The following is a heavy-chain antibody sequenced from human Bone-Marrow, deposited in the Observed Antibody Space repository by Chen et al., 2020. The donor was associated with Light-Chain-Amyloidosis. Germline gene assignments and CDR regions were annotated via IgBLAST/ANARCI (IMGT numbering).Heavy chain of an antibody. J-gene: IGHJ4*02. V-gene: IGHV5-51*01. CDR3: ARRRDGYYFDY. CDR2: IYPDDSDA. Sequence: EVQLEQSGPEVKKPGESLKISCKGSGYTFPNYWIGWVRQMPGKGLEWMGVIYPDDSDAIYSPSFDGHVTISADKSITTAYLQWRSLKASDTAMYYCARRRDGYYFDYWGQGTLVTVSS. CDR1: GYTFPNYW. D-gene: IGHD5-12*01.